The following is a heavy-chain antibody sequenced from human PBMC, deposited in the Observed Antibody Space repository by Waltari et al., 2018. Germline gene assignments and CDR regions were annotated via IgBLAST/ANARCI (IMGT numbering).Heavy chain of an antibody. Sequence: EPHLVESGGGLVKPGRSLRLSCEASGFMFSAYSMNWVRQAPGKGLEWVSSISASTSYIYYAASVEGRFTISRDNARNSLFLQMNSLRAEDTAVYYCAKDNFGMDVWGQGTTVTVS. V-gene: IGHV3-21*01. D-gene: IGHD3-16*01. CDR3: AKDNFGMDV. CDR1: GFMFSAYS. CDR2: ISASTSYI. J-gene: IGHJ6*02.